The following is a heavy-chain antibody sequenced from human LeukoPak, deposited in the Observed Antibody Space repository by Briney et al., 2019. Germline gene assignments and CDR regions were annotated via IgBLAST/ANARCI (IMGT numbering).Heavy chain of an antibody. D-gene: IGHD3-10*01. CDR2: ISYDGSNK. J-gene: IGHJ3*02. V-gene: IGHV3-30*18. CDR1: GFTFSSYG. Sequence: PGRSLRLSCAASGFTFSSYGMHWVRQAPGKGLEWVAVISYDGSNKYYADSVEGRFTISRDNSKNTLYLQMNSLRAEDTAVYYCAKDRDGAFDIWGQGTMVTVSS. CDR3: AKDRDGAFDI.